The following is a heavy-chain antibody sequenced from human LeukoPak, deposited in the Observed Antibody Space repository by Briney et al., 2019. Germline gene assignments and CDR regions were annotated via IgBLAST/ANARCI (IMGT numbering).Heavy chain of an antibody. CDR1: GGSISSSSYY. V-gene: IGHV4-39*07. J-gene: IGHJ5*02. D-gene: IGHD6-13*01. CDR3: ARVGSSSWYSGWFDP. CDR2: IYYSGCT. Sequence: SETLSLTCIVSGGSISSSSYYWGWIRPPPGKGLEWIGSIYYSGCTFYNSSLKSRVTISLDTSKNQFSLKLSSVTAADTAVYYCARVGSSSWYSGWFDPWGQGTLVTVSS.